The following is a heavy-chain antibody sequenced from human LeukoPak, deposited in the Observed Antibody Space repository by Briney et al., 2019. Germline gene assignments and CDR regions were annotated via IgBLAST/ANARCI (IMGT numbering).Heavy chain of an antibody. CDR2: MSGSDTGS. V-gene: IGHV3-23*01. Sequence: PGGSLRLSCVASGFTLSSYSMSWVRQAPGKGLEWVSAMSGSDTGSWYADTVKGRFTISRDNSKNTLYLQMNSLRAEDTAVYYCARVGVVAALWGQGTLVTVSS. CDR3: ARVGVVAAL. J-gene: IGHJ4*02. CDR1: GFTLSSYS. D-gene: IGHD2-15*01.